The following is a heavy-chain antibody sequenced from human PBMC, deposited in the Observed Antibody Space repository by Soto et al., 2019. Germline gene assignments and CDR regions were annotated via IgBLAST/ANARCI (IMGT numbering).Heavy chain of an antibody. D-gene: IGHD3-22*01. Sequence: QVQLVQSGAEVKKPGSSVKVSCKASGGTFSSYTISWVRQAPGQGLEWMGRIIPILGIANYAQKFQGRVTITADKSTSTAYMELSSLRSEDTAVYYCARVLIDDSSGYYQTDAFDIWGQGTMVTVSS. CDR3: ARVLIDDSSGYYQTDAFDI. CDR1: GGTFSSYT. J-gene: IGHJ3*02. CDR2: IIPILGIA. V-gene: IGHV1-69*02.